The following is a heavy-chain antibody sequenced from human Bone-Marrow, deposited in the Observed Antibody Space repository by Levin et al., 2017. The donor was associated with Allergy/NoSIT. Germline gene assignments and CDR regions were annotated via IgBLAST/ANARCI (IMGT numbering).Heavy chain of an antibody. CDR3: ARDISGRSDY. J-gene: IGHJ4*02. Sequence: GESLKISCAASGFTFSTYWMHWVRQAPGKGREWVSRIDGDGRTTTYADSVKGRFTISRDNAKKTLYLQMNSLRAEDTAVYHCARDISGRSDYWGQGTLVTVSS. CDR2: IDGDGRTT. V-gene: IGHV3-74*03. CDR1: GFTFSTYW. D-gene: IGHD1-26*01.